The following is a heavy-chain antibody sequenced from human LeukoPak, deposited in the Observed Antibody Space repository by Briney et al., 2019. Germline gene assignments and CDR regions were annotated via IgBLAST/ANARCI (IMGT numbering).Heavy chain of an antibody. CDR1: GGSISSYH. Sequence: SETLSLTCTVSGGSISSYHWSWIRQPPGKGLEWIGYIYYSGSTNYNPSLKSRVTISVDTSKNQFSLKLSSVTAADTAVYYCARERGAYWGQGTLVTVSS. J-gene: IGHJ4*02. V-gene: IGHV4-59*01. CDR3: ARERGAY. CDR2: IYYSGST. D-gene: IGHD1-26*01.